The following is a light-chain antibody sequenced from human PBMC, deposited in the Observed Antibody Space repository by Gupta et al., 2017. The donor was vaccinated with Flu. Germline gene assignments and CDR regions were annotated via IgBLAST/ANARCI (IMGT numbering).Light chain of an antibody. Sequence: EIVMTQSPATLSVSPGERATLSCRASQSVSSNLAWYQQKPGQAPRLLICGASTRATGIPARFSGSGSGTEFTLTISSLQSEDFAVYYCQQYNNWPEGTFGQGTKVEIK. V-gene: IGKV3-15*01. CDR3: QQYNNWPEGT. J-gene: IGKJ1*01. CDR2: GAS. CDR1: QSVSSN.